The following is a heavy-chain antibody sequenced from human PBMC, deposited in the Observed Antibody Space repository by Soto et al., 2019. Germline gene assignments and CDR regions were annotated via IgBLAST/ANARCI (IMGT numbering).Heavy chain of an antibody. V-gene: IGHV1-46*01. CDR1: GYIFTSFY. D-gene: IGHD2-15*01. CDR3: ARDSHSVVSSVPTGAGYYYTALDI. J-gene: IGHJ6*02. Sequence: QALLVQSGAEVKKPVASVKVSCKSSGYIFTSFYMHWVRQAPGQGLELMGIINPSGGRASYTQKFRGRLIMTMDKSTWTGFREVSSLRSENTAVYYCARDSHSVVSSVPTGAGYYYTALDIWGQGPTVTVSS. CDR2: INPSGGRA.